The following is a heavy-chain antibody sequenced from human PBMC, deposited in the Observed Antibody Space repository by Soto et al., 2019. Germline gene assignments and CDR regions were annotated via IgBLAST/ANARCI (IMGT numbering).Heavy chain of an antibody. CDR2: ISWNSGSI. J-gene: IGHJ4*02. V-gene: IGHV3-9*01. Sequence: GGSLRLSCAASGFTFDDYAMHWVRQAPGKGLEWVSGISWNSGSIGYADSVKGRFTISRDNAKNSLYLQMNSLRAEDTALYYCAKGSAYDSSGSGDYWGQGTLVTVSS. CDR3: AKGSAYDSSGSGDY. CDR1: GFTFDDYA. D-gene: IGHD3-22*01.